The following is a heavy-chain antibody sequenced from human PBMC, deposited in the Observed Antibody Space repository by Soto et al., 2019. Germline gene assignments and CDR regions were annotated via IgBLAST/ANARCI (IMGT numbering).Heavy chain of an antibody. CDR2: MSYSGTS. D-gene: IGHD1-26*01. Sequence: QLQLQESGPGLVKPSETLSLTCSVSGDSSRSHTYYWGWIRQPPGKGLEYIGSMSYSGTSYYNPSLKSRVTTSVDASKNQLSLNLSSVTAADTAVYYCVRQGSYSGSFDIWGQGAMVTVSS. J-gene: IGHJ3*02. CDR3: VRQGSYSGSFDI. CDR1: GDSSRSHTYY. V-gene: IGHV4-39*01.